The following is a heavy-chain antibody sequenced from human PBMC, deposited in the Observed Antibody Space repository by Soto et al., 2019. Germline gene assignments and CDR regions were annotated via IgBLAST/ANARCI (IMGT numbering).Heavy chain of an antibody. CDR1: GYTFTKNY. CDR2: INPNTGGT. Sequence: ASVKVSCKASGYTFTKNYVLWVRQAPGQGLEWVGRINPNTGGTNYAQKFQDRVTMTRDTSITTAYMELSRLRSDDTAVYYCARQLAYCGGDCYTEPIDYWGQGTQVTVSS. J-gene: IGHJ4*02. D-gene: IGHD2-21*02. V-gene: IGHV1-2*06. CDR3: ARQLAYCGGDCYTEPIDY.